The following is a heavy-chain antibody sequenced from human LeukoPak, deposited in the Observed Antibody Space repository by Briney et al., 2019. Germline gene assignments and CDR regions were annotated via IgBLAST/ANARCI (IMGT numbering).Heavy chain of an antibody. D-gene: IGHD2-2*01. V-gene: IGHV3-11*03. CDR1: GLTVNSKY. J-gene: IGHJ5*02. CDR2: ISSSGDNT. Sequence: GGSLRLSCAASGLTVNSKYMSWVRQAPGKGLEWVSYISSSGDNTIHADSVKGRFTISRDNAKNSLYLQMNSLRDEDTAVYYCVGPTSLRGGYCSTNPWGQGTLVTVSS. CDR3: VGPTSLRGGYCSTNP.